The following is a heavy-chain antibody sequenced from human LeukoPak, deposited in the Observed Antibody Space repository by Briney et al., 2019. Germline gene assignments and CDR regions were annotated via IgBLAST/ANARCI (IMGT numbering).Heavy chain of an antibody. V-gene: IGHV3-23*01. CDR1: RFTFSSYT. D-gene: IGHD1-26*01. CDR2: ISGGGGNT. Sequence: GGSLRLSCAASRFTFSSYTMTWVRQAPGKGLEWVSAISGGGGNTYYADSVKGRFTISRDNSKNTLYLQMNSLRAEDTAVYYCGKNRYSGSLSPFDIWGQGTMVTVSS. J-gene: IGHJ3*02. CDR3: GKNRYSGSLSPFDI.